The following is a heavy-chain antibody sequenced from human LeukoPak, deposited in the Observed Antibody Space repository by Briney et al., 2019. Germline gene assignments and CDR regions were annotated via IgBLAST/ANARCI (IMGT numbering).Heavy chain of an antibody. Sequence: SETLSLTCTVSGGPISSSYWSWIRQPPGKGLEWIGSIYYSGSTYYNPSLKSRVTISVDTSKNQFSLKLSSVTAADTAVYYCARVDTAMAVDYWGQGTLVTVSS. CDR2: IYYSGST. J-gene: IGHJ4*02. CDR1: GGPISSSY. V-gene: IGHV4-59*12. CDR3: ARVDTAMAVDY. D-gene: IGHD5-18*01.